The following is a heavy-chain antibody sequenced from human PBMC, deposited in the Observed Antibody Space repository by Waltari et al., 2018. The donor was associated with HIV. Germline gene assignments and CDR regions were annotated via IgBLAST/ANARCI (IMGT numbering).Heavy chain of an antibody. Sequence: QIQLVQSGAEVKKPGASVKVSCKASGYTFSDYGISWVRQPPGQGLEWMGWISGLSEERRNYAQKFQGRVTLSTDTSTTTAYMELMSLRSDDTAIYYCARGSLLRNWLDPWGQGTLVTVSS. CDR1: GYTFSDYG. CDR3: ARGSLLRNWLDP. V-gene: IGHV1-18*01. CDR2: ISGLSEERR. D-gene: IGHD3-22*01. J-gene: IGHJ5*02.